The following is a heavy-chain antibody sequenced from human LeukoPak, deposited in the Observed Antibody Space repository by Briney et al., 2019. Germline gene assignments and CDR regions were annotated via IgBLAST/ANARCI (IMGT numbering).Heavy chain of an antibody. CDR1: KFFFHGYW. CDR2: IKQDGSDG. V-gene: IGHV3-7*01. J-gene: IGHJ4*02. Sequence: PGGSLRLSCAASKFFFHGYWMSWVRQAPGKGLEWVANIKQDGSDGNYMDSVKGRFTISRDNAKNLLFLQMNSLRPDDTAVYYCARLNFWSNSYAAPFDSWGQGSLVTVFS. D-gene: IGHD3-16*01. CDR3: ARLNFWSNSYAAPFDS.